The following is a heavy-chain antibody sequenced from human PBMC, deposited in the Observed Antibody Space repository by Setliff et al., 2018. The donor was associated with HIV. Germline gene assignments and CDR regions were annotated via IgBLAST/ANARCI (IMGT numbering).Heavy chain of an antibody. CDR1: GGSFSNSYYF. V-gene: IGHV4-39*01. CDR2: ISYSGST. Sequence: SETLSLTCNVSGGSFSNSYYFWGWIRQPPGKGLEWIGSISYSGSTYYNPSLKSRVTMSVDTSKNQFSRKLSAVTAADTAVYYCARHREGLTGSTPGYYMDVWGKGTTVTVSS. J-gene: IGHJ6*03. D-gene: IGHD1-7*01. CDR3: ARHREGLTGSTPGYYMDV.